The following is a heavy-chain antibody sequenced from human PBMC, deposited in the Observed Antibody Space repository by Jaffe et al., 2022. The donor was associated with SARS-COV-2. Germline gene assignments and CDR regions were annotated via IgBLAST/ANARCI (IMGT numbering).Heavy chain of an antibody. J-gene: IGHJ6*02. CDR2: IYYSGST. D-gene: IGHD3-10*02. V-gene: IGHV4-39*01. CDR3: ARVWDVRQYYNYGMDV. CDR1: GGSISSYTHY. Sequence: QLQLQESGPGLVKPSETLLLTCSVSGGSISSYTHYWGWIRQPPGKGLEWIGSIYYSGSTYYNPSLKSRVTISVDTSKNQFSLKLTSVTAADTAVYYCARVWDVRQYYNYGMDVWGQGTTVTVSS.